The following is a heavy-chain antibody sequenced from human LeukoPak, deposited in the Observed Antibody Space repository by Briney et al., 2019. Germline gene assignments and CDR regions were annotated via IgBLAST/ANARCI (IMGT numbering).Heavy chain of an antibody. Sequence: PGGSLRLSCAASGFTFSGSAMHWVRQAPGKGLEWVAVISYDGSNKYYADSVKGRFTISRDNSKNTLYLQMNSLRAEDTAVYYCARKVYSSSWGVDYWGQGTLVTVSS. CDR3: ARKVYSSSWGVDY. CDR2: ISYDGSNK. CDR1: GFTFSGSA. V-gene: IGHV3-30*04. D-gene: IGHD6-13*01. J-gene: IGHJ4*02.